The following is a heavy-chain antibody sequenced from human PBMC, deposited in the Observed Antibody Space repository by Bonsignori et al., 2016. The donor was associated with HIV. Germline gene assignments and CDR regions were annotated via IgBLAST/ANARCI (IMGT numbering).Heavy chain of an antibody. J-gene: IGHJ3*01. CDR3: ARGPRWLEAFDF. CDR2: ISISSSSI. D-gene: IGHD6-19*01. V-gene: IGHV3-48*02. Sequence: VRQAPGKGLEWLSYISISSSSIKYADSVKGRFTISRDNAKNSLFLQMTSLRDEDTAVYYCARGPRWLEAFDFWGRGTMVTVSS.